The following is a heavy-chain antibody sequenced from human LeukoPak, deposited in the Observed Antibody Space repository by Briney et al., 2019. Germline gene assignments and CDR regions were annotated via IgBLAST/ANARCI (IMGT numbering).Heavy chain of an antibody. V-gene: IGHV3-21*01. D-gene: IGHD6-13*01. Sequence: PGGSLRLSCAASGFTFSSYNMNWVRQATGKGLEWVSSISSSSSYIYYADSVKGRFTISRDNAKNSLYLQMNSLRAEDTAVYYCARVPLRGSWYLTYWGQGTLVTVSS. CDR1: GFTFSSYN. CDR3: ARVPLRGSWYLTY. CDR2: ISSSSSYI. J-gene: IGHJ4*02.